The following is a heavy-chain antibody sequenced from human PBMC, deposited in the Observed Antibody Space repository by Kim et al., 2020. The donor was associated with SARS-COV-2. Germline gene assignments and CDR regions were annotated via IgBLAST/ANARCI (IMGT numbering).Heavy chain of an antibody. CDR3: ASSISRYFDWLQL. V-gene: IGHV4-59*01. CDR1: GGSISSYY. CDR2: VYDSGST. Sequence: SETLSLTCTVSGGSISSYYWGWIRQPPGKGLEWIGYVYDSGSTNYNPSLKTRVTISLDTSKNHFSLKLRSVTAADTAVYYCASSISRYFDWLQLWGQGTLVTVSS. D-gene: IGHD3-9*01. J-gene: IGHJ5*02.